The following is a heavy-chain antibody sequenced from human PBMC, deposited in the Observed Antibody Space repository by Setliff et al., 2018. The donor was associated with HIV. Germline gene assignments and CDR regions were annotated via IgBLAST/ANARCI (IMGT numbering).Heavy chain of an antibody. V-gene: IGHV4-34*01. Sequence: PSETLSLTCAVYGGSFSGYYWSWIRQPPGKGLEWIGETNHSGSTNYNPSLNSRVTMSVDTSKNQFFLKLNSVTTADTAVYYCARTIKEHLAVLWFDPWGQGTLVTVSS. CDR1: GGSFSGYY. CDR3: ARTIKEHLAVLWFDP. CDR2: TNHSGST. D-gene: IGHD3-3*02. J-gene: IGHJ5*02.